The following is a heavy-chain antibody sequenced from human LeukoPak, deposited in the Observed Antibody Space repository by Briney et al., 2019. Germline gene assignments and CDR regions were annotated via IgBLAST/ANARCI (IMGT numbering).Heavy chain of an antibody. CDR3: AKDLPQLSPLPYFGY. J-gene: IGHJ4*02. V-gene: IGHV3-23*01. D-gene: IGHD3-16*02. Sequence: GGSLRLSCAASGFTFSRNGMTWVRQAPGKGLEWVSAISGSGGSTYYADSVKGRFTISRDNSKNTLYLQMNSLRAEDTAVYYCAKDLPQLSPLPYFGYWGQGTLVTVSS. CDR1: GFTFSRNG. CDR2: ISGSGGST.